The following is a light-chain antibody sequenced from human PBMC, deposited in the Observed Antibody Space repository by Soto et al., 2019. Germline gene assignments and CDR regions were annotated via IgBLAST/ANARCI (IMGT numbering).Light chain of an antibody. CDR2: LNSDGSH. Sequence: QAVLTQSPSASASLGASVKLTCTQSSGHSSHAIAWHQQQPEKGPRYLMKLNSDGSHSKGDAISDRFSGSSSGAERYLTISSVQAEDEADYYCHTWDVRVVFGGGTQLTVL. V-gene: IGLV4-69*01. CDR1: SGHSSHA. J-gene: IGLJ2*01. CDR3: HTWDVRVV.